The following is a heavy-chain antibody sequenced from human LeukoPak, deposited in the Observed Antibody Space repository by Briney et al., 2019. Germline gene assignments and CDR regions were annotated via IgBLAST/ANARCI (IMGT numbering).Heavy chain of an antibody. CDR1: GYTFTGYY. Sequence: ASVKVSCKASGYTFTGYYMHWVRQAPGQGLEWMGWINPNSGGTNYAQKFQGRVTMTRDTSISTAYMELSRLRSDDTAVYYCARDGLGDCGGDCYSGYYYYMDVWGKGTTVTISS. V-gene: IGHV1-2*02. CDR3: ARDGLGDCGGDCYSGYYYYMDV. CDR2: INPNSGGT. D-gene: IGHD2-21*02. J-gene: IGHJ6*03.